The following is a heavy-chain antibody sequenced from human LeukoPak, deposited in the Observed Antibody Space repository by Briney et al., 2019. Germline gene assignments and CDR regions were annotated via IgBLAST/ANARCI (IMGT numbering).Heavy chain of an antibody. CDR1: GYTFTSYY. CDR3: ASSNAGYGPAAFDY. Sequence: GASVTVSCKASGYTFTSYYMHWVRQAPGQGLEWMGLINPSGGSTSYAQKFQGRVTMTRDTSTITVYMELSRLRSDDTAVYYCASSNAGYGPAAFDYWGQGTLVTVSS. CDR2: INPSGGST. D-gene: IGHD2-2*01. V-gene: IGHV1-46*01. J-gene: IGHJ4*02.